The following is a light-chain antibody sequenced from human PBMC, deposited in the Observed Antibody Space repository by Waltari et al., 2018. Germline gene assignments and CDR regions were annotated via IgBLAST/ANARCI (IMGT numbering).Light chain of an antibody. CDR2: EVS. Sequence: QSALTQPASVSGSPGQSITISCTGTSSDDGGYNYVSWYQQHPGKAPKLMIYEVSNRPAWFSKRFSVSTSGITASLTISGLPAEDEADYYCSSYTSSSTQVFGTGTKVTGL. J-gene: IGLJ1*01. V-gene: IGLV2-14*01. CDR1: SSDDGGYNY. CDR3: SSYTSSSTQV.